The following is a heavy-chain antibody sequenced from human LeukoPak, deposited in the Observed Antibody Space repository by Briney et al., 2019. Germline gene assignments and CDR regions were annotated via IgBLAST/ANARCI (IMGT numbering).Heavy chain of an antibody. CDR3: ARDIAMALFDS. D-gene: IGHD6-19*01. CDR2: ISTSEST. J-gene: IGHJ4*02. Sequence: SSETLSHTCSVSGGSISSGSFYWSWIRQPAGKGLEWIGRISTSESTHYNPSLKSRVTISLDTSKNQFSLKLSSVTAADTAVYFCARDIAMALFDSWGQGTLVTVSS. V-gene: IGHV4-61*02. CDR1: GGSISSGSFY.